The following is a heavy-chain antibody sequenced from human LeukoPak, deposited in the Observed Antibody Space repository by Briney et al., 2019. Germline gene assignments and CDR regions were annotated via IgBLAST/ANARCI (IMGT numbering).Heavy chain of an antibody. CDR3: ASSVSDYTFDY. D-gene: IGHD4-4*01. Sequence: SETLSLTCAVYGGSFSGYYWSWIRQPPGKGLEWIGYIYYSGSTYYNPSLKSRVTISVDTSKKQFSLKLSSVTAADTAVYYCASSVSDYTFDYWGQGTLVTVSS. J-gene: IGHJ4*02. CDR2: IYYSGST. V-gene: IGHV4-34*09. CDR1: GGSFSGYY.